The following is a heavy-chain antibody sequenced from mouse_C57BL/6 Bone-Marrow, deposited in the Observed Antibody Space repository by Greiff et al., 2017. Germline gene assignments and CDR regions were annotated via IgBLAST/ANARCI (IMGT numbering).Heavy chain of an antibody. J-gene: IGHJ1*03. Sequence: VQLQQPGAELVRPGSSVKLSCKASGYTFTSYWMHWVKQRPIQGLEWIGNIDPSDSATHYTQKFKDKATLTVNKSSSTAYMQLSSLTSEDSAVYYCARGITTDVWGTGTTVTVSS. CDR3: ARGITTDV. CDR2: IDPSDSAT. D-gene: IGHD1-1*01. CDR1: GYTFTSYW. V-gene: IGHV1-52*01.